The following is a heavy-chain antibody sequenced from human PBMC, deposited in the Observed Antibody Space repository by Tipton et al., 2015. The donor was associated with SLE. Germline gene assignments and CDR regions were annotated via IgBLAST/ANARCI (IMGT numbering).Heavy chain of an antibody. Sequence: LRLSCTVSGGSISSTSFYWGCIRQPPGKGLEWIGSIYYSGSTYYNPSLKSRVTISVDTSKNQFSLKLSSVTAADTAVYYCARMGGDIVVVTAASDAFDIWGQGTMVTVSS. D-gene: IGHD2-21*02. CDR1: GGSISSTSFY. CDR2: IYYSGST. CDR3: ARMGGDIVVVTAASDAFDI. V-gene: IGHV4-39*07. J-gene: IGHJ3*02.